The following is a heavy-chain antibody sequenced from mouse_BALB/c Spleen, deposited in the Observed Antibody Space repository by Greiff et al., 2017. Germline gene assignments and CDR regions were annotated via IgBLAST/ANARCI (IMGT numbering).Heavy chain of an antibody. Sequence: EVQRVESGGGLVKPGGSLKLSCAASGFTFSDYYMYWVRQTPEKRLEWVATISDGGSYTYYPDSVKGRFTISRDNAKNNLYLQMSSLKSEDTAMYYCARSGDFDVWGAGTTVTVSS. D-gene: IGHD4-1*01. CDR3: ARSGDFDV. CDR1: GFTFSDYY. CDR2: ISDGGSYT. V-gene: IGHV5-4*02. J-gene: IGHJ1*01.